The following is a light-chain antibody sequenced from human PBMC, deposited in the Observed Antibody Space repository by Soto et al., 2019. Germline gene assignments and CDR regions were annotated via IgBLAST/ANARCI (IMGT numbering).Light chain of an antibody. CDR1: QSVSSSF. Sequence: EIVLTQSPGTLSLSPGERATLSCRASQSVSSSFLALYQQKPGQAPRLLIYGASSRATGIPERFSGSGSGTDFTLTISRLEPEDVAVYYCQQYDSSPLTFGGGTKVEI. V-gene: IGKV3-20*01. J-gene: IGKJ4*01. CDR2: GAS. CDR3: QQYDSSPLT.